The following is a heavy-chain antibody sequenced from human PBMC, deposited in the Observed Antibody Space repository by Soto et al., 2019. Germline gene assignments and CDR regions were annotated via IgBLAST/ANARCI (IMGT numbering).Heavy chain of an antibody. D-gene: IGHD1-26*01. J-gene: IGHJ4*01. CDR1: GDSVSSNSAG. Sequence: PSQTLSLTCVTTGDSVSSNSAGWSWVRQSPSRGLEWLGRTYYRSKWYYEYAVSVRGRITINPDTSKNQYSLQLNSVTPEDTAVYFCARGEQYSGRIFDYWGQGTLVTVSS. CDR2: TYYRSKWYY. V-gene: IGHV6-1*01. CDR3: ARGEQYSGRIFDY.